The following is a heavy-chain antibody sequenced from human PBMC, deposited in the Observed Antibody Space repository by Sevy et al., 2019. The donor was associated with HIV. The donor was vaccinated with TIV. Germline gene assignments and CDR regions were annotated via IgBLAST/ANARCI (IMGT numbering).Heavy chain of an antibody. J-gene: IGHJ6*02. V-gene: IGHV3-48*01. Sequence: GGSLTLSCAASGFTFSSYSMNWVRHAPGKGLEWVSYISSSSSTIYYADSVKGRFTISRDNAKNSLYLQMNSLRAEDTAVYYCARGVKWGLLSYYYYGMDVWGQGTTVTVSS. CDR3: ARGVKWGLLSYYYYGMDV. CDR2: ISSSSSTI. D-gene: IGHD1-26*01. CDR1: GFTFSSYS.